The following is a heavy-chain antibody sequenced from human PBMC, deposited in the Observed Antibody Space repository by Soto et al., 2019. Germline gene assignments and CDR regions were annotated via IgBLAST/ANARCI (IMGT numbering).Heavy chain of an antibody. V-gene: IGHV3-64*04. Sequence: PGGSLRLSCSASGFTFSSYAMHWVRQAPGKGLEYVSAISSNGGSTYYADSVKGRFTISRDNSKNTLYLQMNSLRAEDTAVYYCARDRAEYYYGSGSAYGMDVWGQGTTVTVSS. CDR3: ARDRAEYYYGSGSAYGMDV. J-gene: IGHJ6*02. D-gene: IGHD3-10*01. CDR2: ISSNGGST. CDR1: GFTFSSYA.